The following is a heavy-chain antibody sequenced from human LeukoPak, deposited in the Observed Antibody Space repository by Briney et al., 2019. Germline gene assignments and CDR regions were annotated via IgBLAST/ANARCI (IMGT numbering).Heavy chain of an antibody. CDR3: AKAGSGIVTGDY. V-gene: IGHV3-48*01. D-gene: IGHD1-26*01. CDR1: GFTFRSYS. J-gene: IGHJ4*02. Sequence: GGSLRLACAASGFTFRSYSMNWVRQAPGKGLQWVSYISSSSGTIYYADSVKGRFTISRNNAKDSLYLQMNSLRTEDTALYYCAKAGSGIVTGDYWGQGTLVTVSS. CDR2: ISSSSGTI.